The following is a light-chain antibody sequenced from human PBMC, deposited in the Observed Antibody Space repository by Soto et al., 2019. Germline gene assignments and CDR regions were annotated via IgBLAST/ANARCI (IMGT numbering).Light chain of an antibody. CDR2: EVS. Sequence: QSALTQPASVSGSPGQSITISCTGTDNDVGSYNFVSWYQQHPGKAPKLMMNEVSKRPSGVSDRFSGSKSGNTASLTISGLQPEDEADYYCCLYAGSVTWVFGGGTKLTVL. V-gene: IGLV2-23*02. CDR1: DNDVGSYNF. J-gene: IGLJ3*02. CDR3: CLYAGSVTWV.